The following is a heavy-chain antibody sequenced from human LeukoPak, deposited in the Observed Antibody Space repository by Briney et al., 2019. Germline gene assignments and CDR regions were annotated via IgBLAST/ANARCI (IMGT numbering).Heavy chain of an antibody. CDR1: GDSFPSSSAT. J-gene: IGHJ6*02. CDR2: TYYKSRWYN. Sequence: SQTLSLTCAISGDSFPSSSATWNWLRQSPSRGLEWLGRTYYKSRWYNDYAGSVKSQMSINPATSKNQFSLQLNSVTPEDTAVYYCARQSFALDVWGQGTTVTVSS. D-gene: IGHD3-10*01. V-gene: IGHV6-1*01. CDR3: ARQSFALDV.